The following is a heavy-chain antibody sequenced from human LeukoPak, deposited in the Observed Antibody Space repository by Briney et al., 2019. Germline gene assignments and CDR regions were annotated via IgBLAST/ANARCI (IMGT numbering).Heavy chain of an antibody. CDR3: APAPQYQLLYEGHYFDY. CDR2: ISGSGGST. CDR1: GFTFSSYA. J-gene: IGHJ4*02. D-gene: IGHD2-2*02. V-gene: IGHV3-23*01. Sequence: GGSLRLSCAASGFTFSSYAMSWVRQAPGKGLEWVSAISGSGGSTYYADSVKGRFTISRDNSKNTLYLQMNSLRAEDTAVYYCAPAPQYQLLYEGHYFDYWGRGTLVTVSS.